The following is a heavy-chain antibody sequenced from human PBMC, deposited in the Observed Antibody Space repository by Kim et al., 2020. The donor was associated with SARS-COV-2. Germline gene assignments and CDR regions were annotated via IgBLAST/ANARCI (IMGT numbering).Heavy chain of an antibody. D-gene: IGHD3-10*02. CDR1: GYTFTSYD. CDR2: MNPNSGNT. V-gene: IGHV1-8*01. J-gene: IGHJ4*02. CDR3: ARQYYYDRGVDY. Sequence: ASVKVSCKASGYTFTSYDINWVRQATGQGLEWMGWMNPNSGNTGYAQKFQGRVTMTRNTSISTAYMELSSLRSEDTAVYYCARQYYYDRGVDYWGQGTLVTVSS.